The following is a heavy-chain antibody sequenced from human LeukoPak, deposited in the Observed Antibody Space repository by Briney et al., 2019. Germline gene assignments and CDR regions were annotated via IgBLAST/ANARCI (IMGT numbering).Heavy chain of an antibody. Sequence: ASVKVSCKASGYTFTSYAMHWVRRAPGQRLEWMGWINAGNGNTKYSQKFQGRVTITRDTSASTAYMELSSLRSEDTAVYYCARSYGDYALLDYYYYYGMDVWGQGTTVTVSS. D-gene: IGHD4-17*01. V-gene: IGHV1-3*01. J-gene: IGHJ6*02. CDR2: INAGNGNT. CDR3: ARSYGDYALLDYYYYYGMDV. CDR1: GYTFTSYA.